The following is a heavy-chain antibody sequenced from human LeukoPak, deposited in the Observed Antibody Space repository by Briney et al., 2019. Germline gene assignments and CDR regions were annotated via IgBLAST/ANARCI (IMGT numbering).Heavy chain of an antibody. D-gene: IGHD3-22*01. CDR2: ISGSGGST. J-gene: IGHJ4*02. V-gene: IGHV3-23*01. Sequence: GGSLRLSCAASGFTFSSYAMSWVRQAPGKGLEWGSAISGSGGSTYYADSVKGRFTISRDNSKNTLYLQMNSLRAEDTAVYYCARSITMIVVVITTPFDYWGQGTLVTVSS. CDR1: GFTFSSYA. CDR3: ARSITMIVVVITTPFDY.